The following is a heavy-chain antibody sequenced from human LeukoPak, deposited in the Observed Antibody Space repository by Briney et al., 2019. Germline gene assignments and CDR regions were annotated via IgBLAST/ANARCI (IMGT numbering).Heavy chain of an antibody. J-gene: IGHJ4*02. Sequence: SETLSLTCTVSGGSLSSYYWSWIRQPPGQGLEWIGYLYYSGNTNYNPSLKSRVTISVDTSKKQSSLKLSSVTAADTAVYYCARVYGYNLYYFDYWGQGTLVTVSS. V-gene: IGHV4-59*01. D-gene: IGHD5-24*01. CDR2: LYYSGNT. CDR3: ARVYGYNLYYFDY. CDR1: GGSLSSYY.